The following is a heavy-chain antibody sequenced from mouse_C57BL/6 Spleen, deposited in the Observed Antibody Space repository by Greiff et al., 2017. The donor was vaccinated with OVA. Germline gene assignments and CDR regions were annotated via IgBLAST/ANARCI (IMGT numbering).Heavy chain of an antibody. CDR3: ARDQEITTVVGAMDY. CDR1: GFTFSSYA. J-gene: IGHJ4*01. CDR2: ISDGGSYT. V-gene: IGHV5-4*01. D-gene: IGHD1-1*01. Sequence: EVKVVESGGGLVKPGGSLKLSCAASGFTFSSYAMSWVRQTPEQRLEWVATISDGGSYTDYPDNVKGRFTISRDNAKNNLYLQMSQLKSEDTAMYYCARDQEITTVVGAMDYWGQGTSVTVSS.